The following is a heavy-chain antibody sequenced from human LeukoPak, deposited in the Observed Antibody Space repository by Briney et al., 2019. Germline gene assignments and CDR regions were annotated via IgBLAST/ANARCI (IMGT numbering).Heavy chain of an antibody. J-gene: IGHJ4*02. Sequence: PGGSLRLSCAVSGFTSSNAWMSWVRQAPGKGLEWVSHITNSGSRIYYADSVKGRFTISRDNAKNSLFLQMNSLRAEDTAVYYCAREGGDYYDSSGYLDYWGQGTLVTVSS. CDR3: AREGGDYYDSSGYLDY. V-gene: IGHV3-11*04. D-gene: IGHD3-22*01. CDR1: GFTSSNAW. CDR2: ITNSGSRI.